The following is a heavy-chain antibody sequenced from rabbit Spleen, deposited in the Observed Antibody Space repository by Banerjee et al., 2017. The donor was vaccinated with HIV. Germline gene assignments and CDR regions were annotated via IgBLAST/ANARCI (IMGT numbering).Heavy chain of an antibody. CDR2: VAAGVSLTS. Sequence: QSLEESGGDLVKPGASLTLTCTASGFSFSSSDYMCWVRQAPGKGPEWIACVAAGVSLTSYYATWAKGRFTISKTSSTTVTLQMTSLTAADTATYFCARDTSSSFSSYGMDLWGPGTLVTVS. D-gene: IGHD1-1*01. J-gene: IGHJ6*01. V-gene: IGHV1S40*01. CDR3: ARDTSSSFSSYGMDL. CDR1: GFSFSSSDY.